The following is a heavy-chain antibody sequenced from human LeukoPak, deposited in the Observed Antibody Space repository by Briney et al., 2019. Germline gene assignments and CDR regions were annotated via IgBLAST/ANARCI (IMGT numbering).Heavy chain of an antibody. D-gene: IGHD3-22*01. CDR2: ISDTGNT. Sequence: GGSLRLSCAASGFTLSSYAMSWVRQAPGKGLEWVSAISDTGNTYHADSVKGRFTISRDSSKNTLYLQMNSLRAEDTAVYYCARGSTYYYDSSGFSPDYWGQGTLVTVSS. V-gene: IGHV3-23*01. CDR1: GFTLSSYA. CDR3: ARGSTYYYDSSGFSPDY. J-gene: IGHJ4*02.